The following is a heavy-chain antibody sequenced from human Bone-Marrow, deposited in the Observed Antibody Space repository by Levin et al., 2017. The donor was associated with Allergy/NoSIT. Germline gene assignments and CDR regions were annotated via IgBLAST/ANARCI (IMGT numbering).Heavy chain of an antibody. CDR3: ARDPHTPMAIDF. V-gene: IGHV1-2*02. J-gene: IGHJ4*02. D-gene: IGHD5-18*01. CDR1: GYAFTDYF. Sequence: PGGSLRLSCKASGYAFTDYFIHWVRQAPGQGLEWMANIEPHSGDTRYAQKFRGRLTVTRDTSIDTAYMDLSGLTSDDTALYYCARDPHTPMAIDFWGQGTLVTVSS. CDR2: IEPHSGDT.